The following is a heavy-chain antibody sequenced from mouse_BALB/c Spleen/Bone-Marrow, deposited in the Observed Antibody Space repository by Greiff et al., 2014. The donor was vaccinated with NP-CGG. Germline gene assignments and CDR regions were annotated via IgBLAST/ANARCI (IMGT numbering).Heavy chain of an antibody. Sequence: ESGPGLVKPSQSLSLTCTVTGYSITSDYAWNWIRQFPGNKLEWMGYISYSGSTSYNPSLKSRISITRDTSKNQFLLQLNSVTTEDTATYYCARYDYDVGYFDYWGQGTTLTVSS. CDR1: GYSITSDYA. J-gene: IGHJ2*01. V-gene: IGHV3-2*02. CDR3: ARYDYDVGYFDY. D-gene: IGHD2-4*01. CDR2: ISYSGST.